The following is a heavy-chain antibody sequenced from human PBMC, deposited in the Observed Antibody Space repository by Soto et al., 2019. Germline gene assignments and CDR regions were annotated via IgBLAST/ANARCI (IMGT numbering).Heavy chain of an antibody. J-gene: IGHJ6*02. CDR3: ARDSTYYDLYGIDV. CDR2: INPNSGGT. CDR1: GYTFTGYY. D-gene: IGHD3-16*01. Sequence: VQLVQSGAEVQKPGASVKVSCKASGYTFTGYYMHWVRQATGQGLEWMGWINPNSGGTNYAQKFQGWVNMTRDTSISTAYMELSRLRSDDTAVYYCARDSTYYDLYGIDVWGQGTTVTASS. V-gene: IGHV1-2*04.